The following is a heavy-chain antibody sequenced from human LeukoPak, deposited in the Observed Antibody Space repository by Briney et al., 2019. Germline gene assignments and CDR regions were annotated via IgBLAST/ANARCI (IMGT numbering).Heavy chain of an antibody. CDR1: GGSISSYY. CDR2: IYYSGST. CDR3: ARLKHDYYDSGGASDY. V-gene: IGHV4-59*08. Sequence: PSETLSLTCTVSGGSISSYYWSWIRQPPGKGLEWIGYIYYSGSTNYNPSLKSRVTISVDTSKNQFSLKLSSVTAADTAVYYCARLKHDYYDSGGASDYWGQGTLVTVSS. D-gene: IGHD3-22*01. J-gene: IGHJ4*02.